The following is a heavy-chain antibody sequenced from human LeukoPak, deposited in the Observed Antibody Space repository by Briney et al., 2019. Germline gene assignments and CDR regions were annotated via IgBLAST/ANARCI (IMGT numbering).Heavy chain of an antibody. D-gene: IGHD4-23*01. CDR2: ITPFNGNT. Sequence: KISCKASGYTFTYRYLHWVRQAPGQALEWMGWITPFNGNTNYAQKFQDRVTITRDRSMSTAYMELSSLRSEDTAMYYCASAYGGNGDYYFDYWGQGTLVTVSS. J-gene: IGHJ4*02. V-gene: IGHV1-45*02. CDR1: GYTFTYRY. CDR3: ASAYGGNGDYYFDY.